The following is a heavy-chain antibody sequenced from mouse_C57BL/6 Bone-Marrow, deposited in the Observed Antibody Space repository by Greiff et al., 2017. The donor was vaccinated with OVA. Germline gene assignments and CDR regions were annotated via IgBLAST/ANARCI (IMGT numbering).Heavy chain of an antibody. CDR3: TVQLKLPWCAY. D-gene: IGHD3-2*02. CDR1: GYTFTDYE. CDR2: LDPETGGT. Sequence: VQLQQSGAELVRPGASVTLSCKASGYTFTDYEMHWVKQTPVHGLEWIGALDPETGGTAYNQKFKGKAILTADKSSSTAYMERRSLTSEDSAVYYCTVQLKLPWCAYWGQGTLVTVSA. J-gene: IGHJ3*01. V-gene: IGHV1-15*01.